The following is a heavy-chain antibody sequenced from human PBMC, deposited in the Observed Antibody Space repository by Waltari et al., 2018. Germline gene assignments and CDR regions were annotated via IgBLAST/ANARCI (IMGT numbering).Heavy chain of an antibody. CDR3: ATGRYRFFDY. J-gene: IGHJ4*02. D-gene: IGHD1-26*01. Sequence: EVQPVESGGGSIQPGGSLRLSCGASGFTFSSNFMSWVRQAPGKGLEWVSINYNDGTTYYGDSVKGRFTIYRDNSKSTMYLQMNTLRTEDTAVYYCATGRYRFFDYWGQGTLVTVSS. CDR1: GFTFSSNF. CDR2: NYNDGTT. V-gene: IGHV3-53*01.